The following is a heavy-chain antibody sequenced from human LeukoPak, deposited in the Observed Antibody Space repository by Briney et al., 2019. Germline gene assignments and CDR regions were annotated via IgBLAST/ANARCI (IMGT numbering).Heavy chain of an antibody. V-gene: IGHV4-61*01. CDR3: AREGARLLSFGMDV. CDR1: GGSVSSGSYY. Sequence: SETLSLTCTVSGGSVSSGSYYWSWIRQPPGKGPEWIGYIYYSGSTNYNPSLKSRVTISVDTSKNQFSLKLSSVTAADTAVYYRAREGARLLSFGMDVWGQGTTVTVSS. J-gene: IGHJ6*02. CDR2: IYYSGST. D-gene: IGHD2-15*01.